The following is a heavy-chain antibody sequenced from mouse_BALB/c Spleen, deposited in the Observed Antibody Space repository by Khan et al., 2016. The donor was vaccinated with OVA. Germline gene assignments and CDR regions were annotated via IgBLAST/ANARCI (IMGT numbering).Heavy chain of an antibody. CDR3: ARSGDSPYFDY. D-gene: IGHD2-13*01. Sequence: QVQLQQSGAELTRPGASVKLSCKASGYTFTSYWMQWVKQRPGQGLEWIGAIYPGDGDTRYTQKFKGKATLTADKSSSTAYMQLSSLASEDSAVYDCARSGDSPYFDYWGQGTTLTVSS. J-gene: IGHJ2*01. V-gene: IGHV1-87*01. CDR1: GYTFTSYW. CDR2: IYPGDGDT.